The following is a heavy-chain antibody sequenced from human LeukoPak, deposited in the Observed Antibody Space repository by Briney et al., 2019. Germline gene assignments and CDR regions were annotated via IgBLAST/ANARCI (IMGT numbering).Heavy chain of an antibody. Sequence: PSETLSLTCAVYGGSFSDYYWSWIRQPPGNGLEWIGEINPRGSTNYSPSLKSRVTISVDTSKKQFSLKLSSVAAADTAVYFCARVGYRYVINDWSRTGLGAYPTKYYYHMDVWDKGTTVTVSS. J-gene: IGHJ6*03. CDR1: GGSFSDYY. CDR2: INPRGST. V-gene: IGHV4-34*01. D-gene: IGHD5-18*01. CDR3: ARVGYRYVINDWSRTGLGAYPTKYYYHMDV.